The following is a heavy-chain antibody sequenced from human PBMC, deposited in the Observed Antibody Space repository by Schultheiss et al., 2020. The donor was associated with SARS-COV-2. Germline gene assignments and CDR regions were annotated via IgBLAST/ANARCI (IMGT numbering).Heavy chain of an antibody. V-gene: IGHV3-21*01. CDR2: ISSSSSYI. CDR1: GFTFSSYA. J-gene: IGHJ6*02. CDR3: ARLGVAAAGGGYYYYGMDV. Sequence: GGSLRLSCAASGFTFSSYAMHWVRQAPGKGLEWVSSISSSSSYIYYADSVKGRFTISRDNAKNSLYLQMNSLRAEDTAVYYCARLGVAAAGGGYYYYGMDVWGQGTTVTVSS. D-gene: IGHD6-13*01.